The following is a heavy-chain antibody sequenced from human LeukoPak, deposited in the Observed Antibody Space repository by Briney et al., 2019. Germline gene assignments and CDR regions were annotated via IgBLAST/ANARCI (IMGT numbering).Heavy chain of an antibody. J-gene: IGHJ4*02. CDR3: ARRGSSGRSFDY. D-gene: IGHD6-25*01. CDR1: GGSISSYY. CDR2: IYNSGST. V-gene: IGHV4-59*04. Sequence: SETLSLTCTVSGGSISSYYWSWIRQPPGKGLEWVGCIYNSGSTYYDPSLKSRVTISVDTSKNQVSLKVNSVTAADTAVYYCARRGSSGRSFDYWGQGTLVIVSS.